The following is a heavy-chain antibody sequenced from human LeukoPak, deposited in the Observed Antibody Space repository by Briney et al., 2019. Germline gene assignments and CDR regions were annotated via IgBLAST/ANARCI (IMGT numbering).Heavy chain of an antibody. CDR3: ARQYGTSNYYYYMDV. CDR2: ITWNGDTS. D-gene: IGHD1-1*01. CDR1: GFSFDDYA. V-gene: IGHV3-43D*03. Sequence: GSLRLSCAASGFSFDDYAMHWLRQTPGRGLEWVSLITWNGDTSYYADSVKGRFTISRDNAKNSLSLQMNSLRAEDTALYYCARQYGTSNYYYYMDVWGKGTTVTISS. J-gene: IGHJ6*03.